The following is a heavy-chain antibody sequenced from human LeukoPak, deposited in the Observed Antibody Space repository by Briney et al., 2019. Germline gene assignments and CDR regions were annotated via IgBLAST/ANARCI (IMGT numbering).Heavy chain of an antibody. J-gene: IGHJ4*02. D-gene: IGHD3-22*01. V-gene: IGHV4-39*07. CDR3: ALTGYDSSGYYFDY. CDR2: INHSGST. CDR1: GDFISSSSYY. Sequence: PSETLSLTCTVSGDFISSSSYYWGWIRQPPGKGLEWIGEINHSGSTNYNPSLKSRVTISVDTSKNQFSLKLSSVTAADTAVYYCALTGYDSSGYYFDYWGQGTLVTVSS.